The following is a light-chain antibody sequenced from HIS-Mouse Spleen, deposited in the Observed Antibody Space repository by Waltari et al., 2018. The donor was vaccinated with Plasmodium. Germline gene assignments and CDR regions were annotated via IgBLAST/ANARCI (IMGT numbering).Light chain of an antibody. CDR1: SSDVGGYNY. CDR2: EVS. CDR3: SSYAGSNNLV. Sequence: QSALTQPPSASGSPGQSVTISCTGTSSDVGGYNYVSWYQQHPGKAPKLMIYEVSKRPSGFPDRFSGSKPGTTASLTVSGLQAEDEADYYCSSYAGSNNLVFGGGTKLTVL. V-gene: IGLV2-8*01. J-gene: IGLJ2*01.